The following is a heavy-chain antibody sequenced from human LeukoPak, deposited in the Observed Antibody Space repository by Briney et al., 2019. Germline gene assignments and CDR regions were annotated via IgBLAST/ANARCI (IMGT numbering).Heavy chain of an antibody. CDR2: IYYSGST. CDR3: ASLRVPGGFDY. J-gene: IGHJ4*02. V-gene: IGHV4-39*01. Sequence: PSETLSLTCTVSGGSISSRTYYWAWIRQPPGQGLEWIVNIYYSGSTYYNPSLKSRLTMSVDTSKNQFSLELRSVTAADTALYYCASLRVPGGFDYWGQGTLVTVSS. CDR1: GGSISSRTYY.